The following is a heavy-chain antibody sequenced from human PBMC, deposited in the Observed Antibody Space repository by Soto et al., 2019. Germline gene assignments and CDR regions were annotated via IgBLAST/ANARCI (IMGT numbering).Heavy chain of an antibody. CDR3: ARDDKDEYGADRGGFGC. J-gene: IGHJ4*02. V-gene: IGHV3-33*01. D-gene: IGHD2-8*01. CDR2: IWYDGSNK. Sequence: QVHLVESGGGVVQPGTSLRLSCAASGFSFSIFGRHWVRQAPGKGLEWGAGIWYDGSNKYYADSVKGRFSISRDNSKNTLYLQMNSLRAEDTAVYYCARDDKDEYGADRGGFGCWGQGTLVTVSS. CDR1: GFSFSIFG.